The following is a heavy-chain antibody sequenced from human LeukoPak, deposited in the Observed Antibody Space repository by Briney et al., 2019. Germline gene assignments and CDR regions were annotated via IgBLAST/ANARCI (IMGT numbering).Heavy chain of an antibody. D-gene: IGHD1-1*01. Sequence: GGSLRLSCAASGFTFSSYNMNWVRQAPGKELEWVAYISSSSSSIYYADSVKGRFTISRDNAKNSLYLQMKSLRAEETAVYYCVRDDWKDYWGQGTLVTVSS. CDR2: ISSSSSSI. CDR3: VRDDWKDY. J-gene: IGHJ4*02. V-gene: IGHV3-48*01. CDR1: GFTFSSYN.